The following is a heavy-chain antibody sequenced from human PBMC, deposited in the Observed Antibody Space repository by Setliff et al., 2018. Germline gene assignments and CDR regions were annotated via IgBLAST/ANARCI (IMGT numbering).Heavy chain of an antibody. CDR3: SRLVRYCTTTACQRASGAEV. D-gene: IGHD2-8*01. V-gene: IGHV1-18*01. J-gene: IGHJ4*02. CDR1: GYTLSSSG. Sequence: ASVKVSCKASGYTLSSSGITWVRQAPGQGLEWMGWISAYSGNTNYAQKFQGRVTMTTDSSTSTAYMELRSLTSDDTAVYYCSRLVRYCTTTACQRASGAEVWGQGTVVTVSS. CDR2: ISAYSGNT.